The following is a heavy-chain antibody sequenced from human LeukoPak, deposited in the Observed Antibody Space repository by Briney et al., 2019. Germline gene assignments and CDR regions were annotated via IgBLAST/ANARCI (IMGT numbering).Heavy chain of an antibody. CDR2: MNPNSGNT. D-gene: IGHD2-2*02. CDR1: GYTFTSYD. CDR3: ARAVLYCSSTSCYSSVVWFDS. Sequence: GASVKVSCKASGYTFTSYDINWVRQATGQGLEWMGWMNPNSGNTGYAQKFQGRVTITRNTSISTAYMELSSLRSEDTAVYYCARAVLYCSSTSCYSSVVWFDSWGQGTLVTVCS. J-gene: IGHJ5*01. V-gene: IGHV1-8*03.